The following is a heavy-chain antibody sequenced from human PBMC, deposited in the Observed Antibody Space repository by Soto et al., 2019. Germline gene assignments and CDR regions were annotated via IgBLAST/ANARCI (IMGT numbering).Heavy chain of an antibody. CDR2: IYYTGST. V-gene: IGHV4-59*11. Sequence: QVQLQESGPGLVKPSETLSLTCTVSGGSINNHYWSWIRQPPGKGLEWIGYIYYTGSTNYNPSLKSRVTIAVDTSKNQFSLNLTSLTAADTAISYCARSNWYSEDWGQGTLVTVSS. CDR1: GGSINNHY. J-gene: IGHJ4*02. D-gene: IGHD7-27*01. CDR3: ARSNWYSED.